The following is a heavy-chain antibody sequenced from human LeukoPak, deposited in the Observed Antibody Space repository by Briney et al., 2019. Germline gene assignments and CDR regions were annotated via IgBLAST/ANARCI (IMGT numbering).Heavy chain of an antibody. D-gene: IGHD2-2*01. CDR1: GYTFTSYY. Sequence: GASVKVSCKASGYTFTSYYMHWVRQAPGQGLEWMGIINPSGGSTSYAQKFQGRVTMTGDTSTSTVYMELSSLRSEDTAVYYCARDRVVVVPAAIIRDNWFDPWGQGTLVTVSS. CDR2: INPSGGST. J-gene: IGHJ5*02. CDR3: ARDRVVVVPAAIIRDNWFDP. V-gene: IGHV1-46*03.